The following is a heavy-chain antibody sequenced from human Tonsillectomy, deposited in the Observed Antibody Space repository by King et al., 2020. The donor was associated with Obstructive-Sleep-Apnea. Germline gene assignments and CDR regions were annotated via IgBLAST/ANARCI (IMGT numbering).Heavy chain of an antibody. J-gene: IGHJ6*02. CDR2: IYSSGST. D-gene: IGHD3-9*01. CDR3: ARDGSYDILTGSWDYYGMDV. Sequence: VQLVESGGGLVQPGGSLRLSCAASGFTVSSNYMSWVRQAPGKGLEWVSVIYSSGSTYYADSVKGRFTISRHNSKNTLYLQMDSLRAEDTAVYYCARDGSYDILTGSWDYYGMDVWGQGTTVTVSS. CDR1: GFTVSSNY. V-gene: IGHV3-53*04.